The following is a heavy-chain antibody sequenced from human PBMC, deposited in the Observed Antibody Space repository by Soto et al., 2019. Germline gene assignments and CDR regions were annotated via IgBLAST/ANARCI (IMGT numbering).Heavy chain of an antibody. J-gene: IGHJ4*02. Sequence: EVQLLESGGGLVQPGGSLRLSCAASGFTFSGSAMHWVRQASGKGLEWVGRIRSKANSYATAYAASVKGRFTISRDDSKNTAYLQMNSLKTEDTAVYYCTRSGGLELDYWGQGTLVTVSS. D-gene: IGHD1-1*01. CDR2: IRSKANSYAT. CDR3: TRSGGLELDY. V-gene: IGHV3-73*01. CDR1: GFTFSGSA.